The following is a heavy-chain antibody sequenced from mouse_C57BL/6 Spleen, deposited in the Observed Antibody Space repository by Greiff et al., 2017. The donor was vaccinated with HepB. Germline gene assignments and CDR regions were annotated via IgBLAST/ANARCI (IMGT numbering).Heavy chain of an antibody. CDR1: GYTFTSYG. CDR2: IYPRSGNT. J-gene: IGHJ4*01. CDR3: ARSPLDYAMDY. V-gene: IGHV1-81*01. Sequence: VQLQQSGAELARPGASVTLSCKASGYTFTSYGISWVKQRTGQGLEWIGEIYPRSGNTYYNEKFKGKATLTADKSSSTAYMELRSLTSEDSAVYFCARSPLDYAMDYWGKGTSVTVSS.